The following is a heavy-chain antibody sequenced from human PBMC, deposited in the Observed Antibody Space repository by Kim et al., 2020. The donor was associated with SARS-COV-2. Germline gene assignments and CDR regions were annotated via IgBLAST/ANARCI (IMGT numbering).Heavy chain of an antibody. D-gene: IGHD2-21*02. Sequence: ASVKVSCKASGYTFTSYYMNWVRQAPGQGLEWMGIINPSGGSTGYAQKFQGRVTMTRDTSTSTVYMELSSLISEDTAVYFCARERGLAYCGADCYSQPFDYWGQGTLVTVSS. CDR1: GYTFTSYY. CDR2: INPSGGST. V-gene: IGHV1-46*01. CDR3: ARERGLAYCGADCYSQPFDY. J-gene: IGHJ4*02.